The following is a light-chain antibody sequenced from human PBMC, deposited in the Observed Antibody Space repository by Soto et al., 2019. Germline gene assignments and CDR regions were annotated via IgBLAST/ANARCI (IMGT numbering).Light chain of an antibody. J-gene: IGKJ1*01. CDR2: AAS. Sequence: DIQLTQSPSVLSASVGDTVTITCRASQALSNYLAWYQQKPGKAPELLIFAASDLQSGVPSRFSGSGSGTDFTLTISSLQPEDFATYYCQQTYSSPQTFGQGTKVDNK. CDR1: QALSNY. V-gene: IGKV1-39*01. CDR3: QQTYSSPQT.